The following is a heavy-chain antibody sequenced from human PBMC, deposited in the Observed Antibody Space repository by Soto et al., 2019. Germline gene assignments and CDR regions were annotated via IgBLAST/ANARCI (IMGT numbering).Heavy chain of an antibody. J-gene: IGHJ4*02. CDR1: GGSISSGGYS. V-gene: IGHV4-30-2*01. CDR3: DRGMTTVTTIYY. Sequence: QLQLQESGSGLVKPSQTLSLTCAVSGGSISSGGYSWSWIRQPPGKGLEWIGYIYHGGSTYYNPSLKSRVAISVDRSKNQFSVKLSSVTAEDTAVYYCDRGMTTVTTIYYWGQGTMVTVSS. CDR2: IYHGGST. D-gene: IGHD4-4*01.